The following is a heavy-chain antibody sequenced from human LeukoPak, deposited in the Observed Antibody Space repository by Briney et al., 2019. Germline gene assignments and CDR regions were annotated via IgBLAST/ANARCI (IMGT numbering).Heavy chain of an antibody. Sequence: QPGGSLRLSCAASGFTFSDYYMSWIRQAPGKGLEWVSAISGSGGSTYYADSVKGRFTISRDNSKNTLYLQMNSLRAEDTAVYYCAKDRPTVTTTGAHDYWGQGTLVTVSS. J-gene: IGHJ4*02. CDR2: ISGSGGST. V-gene: IGHV3-23*01. CDR1: GFTFSDYY. D-gene: IGHD4-17*01. CDR3: AKDRPTVTTTGAHDY.